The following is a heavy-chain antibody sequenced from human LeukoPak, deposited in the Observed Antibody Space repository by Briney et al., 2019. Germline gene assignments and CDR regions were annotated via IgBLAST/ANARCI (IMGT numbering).Heavy chain of an antibody. D-gene: IGHD3-10*01. CDR1: GFTVTGYY. V-gene: IGHV3-23*01. J-gene: IGHJ4*02. Sequence: GGSLRLSCAASGFTVTGYYMSWVRQAPGKGLEWVSAISGSGGSTYYADSVKGRFTISRDNSKNTLYLQMNSLRAEDTAVYYCAKRLEYGSGGSDYFDYWGQGTLVTVSS. CDR3: AKRLEYGSGGSDYFDY. CDR2: ISGSGGST.